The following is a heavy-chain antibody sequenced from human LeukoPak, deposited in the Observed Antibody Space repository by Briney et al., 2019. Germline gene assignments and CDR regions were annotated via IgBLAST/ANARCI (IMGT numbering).Heavy chain of an antibody. CDR3: TGGYYYYYMDV. CDR2: IRSKANSYAT. Sequence: GGSLRLSCAASGFTFSSYEMNWVRQASGKGLEWVGRIRSKANSYATAYAASVKGRFTISRDDSKNTAYLQMNSLKTEDTAVYYCTGGYYYYYMDVWGKGTTVTVSS. V-gene: IGHV3-73*01. J-gene: IGHJ6*03. CDR1: GFTFSSYE. D-gene: IGHD3-16*01.